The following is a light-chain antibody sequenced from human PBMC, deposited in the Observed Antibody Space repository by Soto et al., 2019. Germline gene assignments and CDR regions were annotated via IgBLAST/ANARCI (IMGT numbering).Light chain of an antibody. CDR3: QQFNSYPHGYT. V-gene: IGKV1-13*02. Sequence: AIQLTQSPSSLSASVGDRVTITCRASQGISSALAWYQQKPGKAPKLLIYDASSLESGVPSRFSGSGSGTDLTLTISSLQPEDFATYYCQQFNSYPHGYTFGQGTKLEIK. J-gene: IGKJ2*01. CDR1: QGISSA. CDR2: DAS.